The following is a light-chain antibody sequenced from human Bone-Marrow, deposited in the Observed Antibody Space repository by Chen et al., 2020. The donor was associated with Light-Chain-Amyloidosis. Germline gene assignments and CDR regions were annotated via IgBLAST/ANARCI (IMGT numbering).Light chain of an antibody. CDR1: SGSIATNY. CDR3: QSYRGSSQVV. J-gene: IGLJ3*02. V-gene: IGLV6-57*01. Sequence: NFMLTQPHSVSESPGKTVIISCTRSSGSIATNYVQWYQQRPGSSPTTVIYEDDQRPSGVPDRFSGSSDRSSNSASLTIPGLKTEDEADDYGQSYRGSSQVVFGGGTKLTVL. CDR2: EDD.